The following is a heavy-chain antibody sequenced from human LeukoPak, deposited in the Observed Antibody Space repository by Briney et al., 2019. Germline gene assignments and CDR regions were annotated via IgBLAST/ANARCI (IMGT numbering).Heavy chain of an antibody. V-gene: IGHV3-23*01. CDR1: GFTFSSYA. J-gene: IGHJ1*01. CDR2: ISGSGGST. CDR3: AKGPGAIFGVVTEYFQH. D-gene: IGHD3-3*01. Sequence: GGSLRLSCAASGFTFSSYAMSWVRQAPGKGLEWVSAISGSGGSTYYADSVKGRFTIPRDNSKNTLYLQMNSLRAEDTAVYYCAKGPGAIFGVVTEYFQHWGQGTLVTVSS.